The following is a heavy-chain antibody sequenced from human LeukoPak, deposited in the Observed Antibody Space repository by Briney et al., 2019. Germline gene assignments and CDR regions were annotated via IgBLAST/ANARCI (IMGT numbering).Heavy chain of an antibody. D-gene: IGHD1-20*01. CDR3: ARFEDNWNVGVFDI. V-gene: IGHV3-30*03. CDR2: ISYDEGNK. J-gene: IGHJ3*02. Sequence: GGSLRLSCAASGFTFSSYGMHWVRQAPGKGLEWVAVISYDEGNKYYADSVKGRFTISRDNSKNTLYFQMNSLRAEDTAVYYCARFEDNWNVGVFDIWGQGTMVTVSS. CDR1: GFTFSSYG.